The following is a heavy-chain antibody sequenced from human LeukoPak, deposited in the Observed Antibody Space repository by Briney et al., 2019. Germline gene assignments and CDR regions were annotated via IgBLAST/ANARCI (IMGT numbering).Heavy chain of an antibody. CDR1: GGSFSGYY. CDR3: ARSITMVRGGRGSFDY. V-gene: IGHV4-34*01. Sequence: PSETLSLTCAVYGGSFSGYYWSWIRQPPGKGLEWIGEINHSGSTNYNPSLKSRVTISVDTSKNQFSLKLSSVTAADTAVYYCARSITMVRGGRGSFDYWGQGTLVTVSS. D-gene: IGHD3-10*01. CDR2: INHSGST. J-gene: IGHJ4*02.